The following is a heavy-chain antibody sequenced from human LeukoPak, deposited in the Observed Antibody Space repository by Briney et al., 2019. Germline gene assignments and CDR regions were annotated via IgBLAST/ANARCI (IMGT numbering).Heavy chain of an antibody. D-gene: IGHD3-22*01. CDR1: GGTFSSYT. CDR2: IIPILGIA. CDR3: ARADSSGYGSY. Sequence: ASVKVSCKASGGTFSSYTISWVRQAPGQGLEWMGRIIPILGIANYAQKFQGRVTITADKPTTTAYMELSSLRSEDTAVYYCARADSSGYGSYWGQGTLVTVSS. J-gene: IGHJ4*02. V-gene: IGHV1-69*02.